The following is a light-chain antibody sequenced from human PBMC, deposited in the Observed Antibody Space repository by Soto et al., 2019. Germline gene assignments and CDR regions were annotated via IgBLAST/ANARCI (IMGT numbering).Light chain of an antibody. CDR3: QQYTNAPT. V-gene: IGKV1-27*01. CDR2: AAS. Sequence: DIQMTQSPSSLSASVGDRVTITCRASQGISNYLAWYQQKPGKVPKLLISAASTLQSGVPSRFSGSGSGKDFTITISSLQHEDVATYYGQQYTNAPTFGGGTKVEIK. J-gene: IGKJ4*01. CDR1: QGISNY.